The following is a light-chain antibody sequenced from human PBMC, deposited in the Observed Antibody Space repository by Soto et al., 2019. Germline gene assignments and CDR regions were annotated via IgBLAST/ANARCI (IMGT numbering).Light chain of an antibody. J-gene: IGKJ4*01. CDR1: QGISSY. Sequence: DIQMTQSPSSLSASVGDTVTITCRASQGISSYLAWYQQKPGKVPKLLIYAASTLQSGVPSRFSGSASGTDFTLTISSLQTEDVGTYYCQKYNSAPLTFGGGTKVDI. CDR2: AAS. CDR3: QKYNSAPLT. V-gene: IGKV1-27*01.